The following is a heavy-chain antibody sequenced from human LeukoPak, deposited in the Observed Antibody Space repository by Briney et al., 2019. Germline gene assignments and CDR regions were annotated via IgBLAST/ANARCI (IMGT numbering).Heavy chain of an antibody. J-gene: IGHJ4*02. V-gene: IGHV3-53*01. CDR3: ARVGSSSGWYYSGY. D-gene: IGHD6-19*01. CDR2: IYSGGST. Sequence: PGGSLRLSCASSGVTSSSNYLSWVLQAPGKGLEWVSVIYSGGSTYYADSVKGRFTISRDNSKNTLYLQMNSLRAEDTAVYYCARVGSSSGWYYSGYWGQGTLVTVSS. CDR1: GVTSSSNY.